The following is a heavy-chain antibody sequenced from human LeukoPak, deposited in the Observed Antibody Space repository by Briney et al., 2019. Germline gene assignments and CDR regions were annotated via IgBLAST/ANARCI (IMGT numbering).Heavy chain of an antibody. J-gene: IGHJ6*03. CDR2: INPNSGGT. CDR3: ARDYIVVVPAAYYMDV. CDR1: GYTFTGYY. D-gene: IGHD2-2*01. Sequence: PRASVKVSCKASGYTFTGYYMHWVRQAPGQGLEWMGWINPNSGGTNYAQKFQGRVTMTRDTSISTAYMELSRLRSDDTAVYYRARDYIVVVPAAYYMDVWGKGTTVTVSS. V-gene: IGHV1-2*02.